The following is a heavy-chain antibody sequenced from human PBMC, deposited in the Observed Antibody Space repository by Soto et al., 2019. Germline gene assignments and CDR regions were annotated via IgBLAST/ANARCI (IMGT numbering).Heavy chain of an antibody. CDR1: AFTFSTYA. D-gene: IGHD6-19*01. CDR3: ARDARALAVAGYYFDY. J-gene: IGHJ4*02. CDR2: ISGGGATT. V-gene: IGHV3-23*01. Sequence: EVQLLESGGGLVQPGGSLRLSCAASAFTFSTYAMNWVRQAPGKGLEWVSAISGGGATTYYADSVKGRFTISRDNSKITLYLQMNSLRAEDTAVYYCARDARALAVAGYYFDYWGQGALVTVSS.